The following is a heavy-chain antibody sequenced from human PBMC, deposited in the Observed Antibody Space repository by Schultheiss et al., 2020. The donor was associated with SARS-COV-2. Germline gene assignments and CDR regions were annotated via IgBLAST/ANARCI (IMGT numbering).Heavy chain of an antibody. Sequence: SETLSLTCAVYGGSFSGYYWSWIRQPPGKGLEWIGYIYYSGSTNYNPSLKSRVTISVDTSKNQFSLKLSSVTAADTAVYYCARDGGIAAAAPDYWGQGTLVTVSS. D-gene: IGHD6-13*01. CDR1: GGSFSGYY. CDR2: IYYSGST. CDR3: ARDGGIAAAAPDY. V-gene: IGHV4-34*01. J-gene: IGHJ4*02.